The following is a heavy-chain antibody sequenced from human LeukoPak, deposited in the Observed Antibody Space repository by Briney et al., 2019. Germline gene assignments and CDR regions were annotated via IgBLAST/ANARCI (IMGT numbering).Heavy chain of an antibody. D-gene: IGHD3-22*01. J-gene: IGHJ4*02. V-gene: IGHV4-39*07. CDR2: IYYSGST. Sequence: SETLSLTCTVSGGSISSSSYYWGWIRQPPGKGLEWIGSIYYSGSTYYNPSLKSRVTISVDTSKNQFSLKLSSVTAADTAVYYCARDCHYLYYYDSSGYYALFDYWGQGTLVTVSS. CDR3: ARDCHYLYYYDSSGYYALFDY. CDR1: GGSISSSSYY.